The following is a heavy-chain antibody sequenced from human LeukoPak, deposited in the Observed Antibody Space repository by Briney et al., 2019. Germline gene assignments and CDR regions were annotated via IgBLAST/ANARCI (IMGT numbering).Heavy chain of an antibody. J-gene: IGHJ3*02. CDR3: ARVYDYVWGSYRYTEDAFDI. CDR2: IYYSGSA. V-gene: IGHV4-59*01. D-gene: IGHD3-16*02. Sequence: PSETLSLTCTVSGGSISSYYWSWIRQPPGKGLEWIGYIYYSGSANYNPSLKSRVTISVDTSKNQFSLKLSSVTAADTAVYYCARVYDYVWGSYRYTEDAFDIWGQGTMVTVSS. CDR1: GGSISSYY.